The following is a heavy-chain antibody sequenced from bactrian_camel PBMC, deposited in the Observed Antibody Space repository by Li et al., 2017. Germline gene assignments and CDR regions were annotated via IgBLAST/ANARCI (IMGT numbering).Heavy chain of an antibody. J-gene: IGHJ6*01. CDR1: GDTYC. Sequence: HVQLVESGGGSVQAGGSLRISCTASGDTYCMAWFRQVPGKKREGVAMINTQIGTTYYSDLVKGRFTIAQDNAKNTVYLQMNNLRPEDTAMYYCAADPSCHGAFGYWGQGTQVTVS. CDR3: AADPSCHGAFGY. CDR2: INTQIGTT. D-gene: IGHD6*01. V-gene: IGHV3S63*01.